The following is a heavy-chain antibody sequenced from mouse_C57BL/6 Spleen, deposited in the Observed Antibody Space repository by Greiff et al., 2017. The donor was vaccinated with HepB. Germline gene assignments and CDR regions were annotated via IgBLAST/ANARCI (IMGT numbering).Heavy chain of an antibody. CDR1: GFTFTDYY. CDR3: ARVISSNWSGAMDY. Sequence: EVQLVESGGGLVQPGGSLSLSCAASGFTFTDYYMSWVRQPPGKALEWLGFIRNKANGYTTEYSASVKGRFTISRDNSQSILYLQMNALRAEDSATYYCARVISSNWSGAMDYWGQGTSVTVSS. J-gene: IGHJ4*01. V-gene: IGHV7-3*01. D-gene: IGHD4-1*01. CDR2: IRNKANGYTT.